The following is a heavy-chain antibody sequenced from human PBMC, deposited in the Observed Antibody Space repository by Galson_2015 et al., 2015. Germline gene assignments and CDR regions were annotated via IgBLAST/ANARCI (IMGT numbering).Heavy chain of an antibody. CDR3: ARGRITIFGVVRGDYGMDV. D-gene: IGHD3-3*01. V-gene: IGHV3-30*03. Sequence: SLRLSCAASGFTFSSYGMHWVRQAPGKGLEWVAVISYDGSNKYYADSVKGRFTISRDNSKNTLYLQMNSLRAEDTAVYYCARGRITIFGVVRGDYGMDVWGQGTTVTVSS. J-gene: IGHJ6*02. CDR1: GFTFSSYG. CDR2: ISYDGSNK.